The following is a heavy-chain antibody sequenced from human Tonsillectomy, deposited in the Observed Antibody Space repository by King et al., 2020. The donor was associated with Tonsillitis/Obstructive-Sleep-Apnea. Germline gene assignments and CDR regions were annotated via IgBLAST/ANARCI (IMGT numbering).Heavy chain of an antibody. D-gene: IGHD6-13*01. J-gene: IGHJ3*02. CDR3: AIDRERTSSWVAFYI. CDR2: LYSGGST. Sequence: VQLVESGGGWVQPGGSLRLSCAASGFTVSSNYMNWVRQAPGKGLEWVSLLYSGGSTYYADSVKGRFTISRDNSKNTLYLQMNSLRAEDTAVYYCAIDRERTSSWVAFYIWGQGTMVTVSS. CDR1: GFTVSSNY. V-gene: IGHV3-53*04.